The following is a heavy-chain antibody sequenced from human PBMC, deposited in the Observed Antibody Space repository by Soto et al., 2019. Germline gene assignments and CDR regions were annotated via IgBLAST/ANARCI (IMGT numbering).Heavy chain of an antibody. Sequence: SETLSLTCTVSGGSISSGDYYWSWIRQPPGKGLEWIGYIYYSGSTYYNPSLKSRVTISVDTSKNQFSLKLSSVTAADTAVYYCARAGNQLASYSSSWYPHYFTQSRSMYNWFDPWGQGTLVTVSS. CDR2: IYYSGST. CDR3: ARAGNQLASYSSSWYPHYFTQSRSMYNWFDP. V-gene: IGHV4-30-4*01. CDR1: GGSISSGDYY. J-gene: IGHJ5*02. D-gene: IGHD6-13*01.